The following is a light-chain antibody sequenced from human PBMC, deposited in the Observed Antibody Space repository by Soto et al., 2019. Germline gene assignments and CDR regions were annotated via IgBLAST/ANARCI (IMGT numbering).Light chain of an antibody. CDR1: SSDVGGYNY. J-gene: IGLJ1*01. V-gene: IGLV2-14*01. CDR2: DVS. Sequence: QSALSQPASVSGSRGQSITISCTGTSSDVGGYNYVSWYQQHPGKAPKLMIYDVSNRPSGVSNRFSGSKSGNTASLTISGLQAVDVADYYCSSYTSSSTTNYAFGTGTKVTVL. CDR3: SSYTSSSTTNYA.